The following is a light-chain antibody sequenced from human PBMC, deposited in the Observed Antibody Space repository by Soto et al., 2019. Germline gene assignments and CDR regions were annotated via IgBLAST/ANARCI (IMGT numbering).Light chain of an antibody. V-gene: IGLV2-14*01. CDR1: SNDVGAYDY. Sequence: QSVLTQPASVSGSPGQSITISCTGTSNDVGAYDYVSWYQQHPGKPPKLMIFKVRNRPSGVSSRFSGSRSGNTASLTISGLQAEDEADYYCSSYTTMSTKVFGTGTKVTVL. CDR3: SSYTTMSTKV. CDR2: KVR. J-gene: IGLJ1*01.